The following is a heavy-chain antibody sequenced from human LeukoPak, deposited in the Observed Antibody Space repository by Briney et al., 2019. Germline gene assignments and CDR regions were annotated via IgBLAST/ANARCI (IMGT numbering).Heavy chain of an antibody. Sequence: GASVKVSCKASGYTFTGHFMRWVRQAPGQGLEWMGWISPNSGDTNYAQKFQGRVTMTRDTSISTAYMELSRLRSDDTAVYYCARSYYYDTTGYTHDDAFDIWGQGTMVTVSS. V-gene: IGHV1-2*02. CDR2: ISPNSGDT. J-gene: IGHJ3*02. D-gene: IGHD3-22*01. CDR3: ARSYYYDTTGYTHDDAFDI. CDR1: GYTFTGHF.